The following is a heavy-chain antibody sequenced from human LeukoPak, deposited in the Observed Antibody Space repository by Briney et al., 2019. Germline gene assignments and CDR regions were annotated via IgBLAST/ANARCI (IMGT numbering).Heavy chain of an antibody. CDR1: GGTFSSYA. J-gene: IGHJ3*02. V-gene: IGHV1-69*13. CDR3: ARDCSGGSCYGTFFAYAFDI. Sequence: SVKVSCKASGGTFSSYAISWVRQAPGQGLEWMGGIIPIFGTANYAQKFQGRVTITADESTSTAYMELSSLRSEDTAVYYCARDCSGGSCYGTFFAYAFDIWGQGTMVTVSS. CDR2: IIPIFGTA. D-gene: IGHD2-15*01.